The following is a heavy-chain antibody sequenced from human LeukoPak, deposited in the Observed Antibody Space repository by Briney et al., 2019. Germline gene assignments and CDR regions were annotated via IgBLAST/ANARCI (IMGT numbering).Heavy chain of an antibody. J-gene: IGHJ4*02. CDR3: ARGDCSGGSCYFY. CDR1: GYTFTSYG. D-gene: IGHD2-15*01. V-gene: IGHV1-2*02. Sequence: GASVKVSCKASGYTFTSYGISWVRQAPGQGLEWMGWINPNSGGTNYAQKFQGRVTMTRDTSISTAYMELSRLRSDDTAVYYCARGDCSGGSCYFYWGQGTLVTVSS. CDR2: INPNSGGT.